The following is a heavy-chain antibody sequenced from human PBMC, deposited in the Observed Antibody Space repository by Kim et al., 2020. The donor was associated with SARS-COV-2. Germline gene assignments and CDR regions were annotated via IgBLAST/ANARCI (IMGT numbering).Heavy chain of an antibody. J-gene: IGHJ4*02. V-gene: IGHV3-13*01. D-gene: IGHD1-7*01. Sequence: PGSVKGRFTISRENAKNSLYLQMNSLRAGDTAVYYCARGKRWNSYYFDYWGQGTLVTVSS. CDR3: ARGKRWNSYYFDY.